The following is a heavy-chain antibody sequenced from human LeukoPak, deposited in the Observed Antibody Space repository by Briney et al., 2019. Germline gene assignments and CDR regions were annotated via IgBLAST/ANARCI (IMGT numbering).Heavy chain of an antibody. V-gene: IGHV4-61*01. CDR3: ARETPSLYGSSSGFDI. CDR2: IYYSGST. D-gene: IGHD6-13*01. J-gene: IGHJ3*02. CDR1: GGSVSSGSYY. Sequence: SETLSLTCTASGGSVSSGSYYWSWIRQPPGKGLEWIGYIYYSGSTNYNPSLKSRVTISVDTSKNQFSLKLSSVTAADTAVYYCARETPSLYGSSSGFDIWGQGTMVTVSS.